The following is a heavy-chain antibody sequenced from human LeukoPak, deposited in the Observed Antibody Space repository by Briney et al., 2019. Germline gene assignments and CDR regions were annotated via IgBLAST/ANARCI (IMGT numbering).Heavy chain of an antibody. CDR1: GGSFSGYY. D-gene: IGHD3-22*01. CDR2: INHSGST. J-gene: IGHJ4*02. CDR3: ARQRRSYRRSMIVVVREGYFDY. Sequence: PSETLSLTCAVYGGSFSGYYWSWIRQPPGKGLEWIGEINHSGSTNYNPSLKSRVTISVDTSKNQFSLKLSSVTAADTAVYYCARQRRSYRRSMIVVVREGYFDYWGQGTLVTVSS. V-gene: IGHV4-34*01.